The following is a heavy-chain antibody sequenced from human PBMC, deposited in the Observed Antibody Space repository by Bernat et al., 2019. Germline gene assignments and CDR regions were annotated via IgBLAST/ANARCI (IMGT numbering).Heavy chain of an antibody. CDR3: ARGGVDNSNYGGLFDS. J-gene: IGHJ4*02. CDR2: INHSGST. Sequence: QVQLQQWGAGLLKPSETLSLTCAVSDGAFSTYYWGWIRQPPGKGLEWIGEINHSGSTNYNPSLKSRVTMSVDTSRNRFSLKLSSVTAADSAIYSCARGGVDNSNYGGLFDSWGQGTLLTVSS. V-gene: IGHV4-34*02. D-gene: IGHD4-4*01. CDR1: DGAFSTYY.